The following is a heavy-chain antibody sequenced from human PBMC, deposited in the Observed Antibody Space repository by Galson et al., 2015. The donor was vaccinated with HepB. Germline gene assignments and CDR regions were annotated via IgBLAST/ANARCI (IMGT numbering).Heavy chain of an antibody. CDR3: ARFRYGLGYFDY. D-gene: IGHD3-10*01. J-gene: IGHJ4*02. CDR1: GFTFSDYW. V-gene: IGHV3-7*03. CDR2: INQDGSDI. Sequence: SLRLSCAASGFTFSDYWMSWVRQAPGKGLEWVGNINQDGSDIYYVDSVEGRFTISRDNARDSLHLQMNSLRAEDTAVYYCARFRYGLGYFDYWGQGILVTVSS.